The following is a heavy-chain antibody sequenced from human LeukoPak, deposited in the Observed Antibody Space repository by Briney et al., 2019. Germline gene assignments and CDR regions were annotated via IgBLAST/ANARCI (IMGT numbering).Heavy chain of an antibody. CDR1: GVSISSYV. Sequence: SETLSLTCTVSGVSISSYVWRWVRQPPGKGLEWIGYISYSGSTDYNTSLKSRVIISIDTSKNQFSLKLTSVTAGDTAVYYCARSEAPMVRGVIMVNWVDPWGQGTLVTVSS. CDR3: ARSEAPMVRGVIMVNWVDP. CDR2: ISYSGST. D-gene: IGHD3-10*01. V-gene: IGHV4-59*01. J-gene: IGHJ5*02.